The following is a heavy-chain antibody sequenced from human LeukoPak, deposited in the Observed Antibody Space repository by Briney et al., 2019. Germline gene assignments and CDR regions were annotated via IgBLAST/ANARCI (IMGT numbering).Heavy chain of an antibody. J-gene: IGHJ4*02. CDR3: ARRAYDIGRYDYFDY. CDR1: GYSFSSYW. D-gene: IGHD3-22*01. CDR2: IYAFDSDT. Sequence: GESLKISCKGSGYSFSSYWIGWLRQMPGKSLEWMGIIYAFDSDTRYSPSFQGQVTISADKSISTAFLQWNSLEASDTATYYCARRAYDIGRYDYFDYWGQGPLVTVSS. V-gene: IGHV5-51*01.